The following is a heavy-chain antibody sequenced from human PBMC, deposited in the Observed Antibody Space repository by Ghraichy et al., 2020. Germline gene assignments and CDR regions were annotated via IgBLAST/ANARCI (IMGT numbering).Heavy chain of an antibody. CDR1: GYSISSGYY. V-gene: IGHV4-38-2*02. D-gene: IGHD2-15*01. CDR3: ARDTVGVVVAATLFGGNIYWYFDL. CDR2: IYHSGST. J-gene: IGHJ2*01. Sequence: SETLSLTCAVSGYSISSGYYWGWIRQPPGKGLEWIGSIYHSGSTYYNPSLKSRVTISVDTSKNQFSLKLSSVTAADTAVYYCARDTVGVVVAATLFGGNIYWYFDLWGRGTLVTVSS.